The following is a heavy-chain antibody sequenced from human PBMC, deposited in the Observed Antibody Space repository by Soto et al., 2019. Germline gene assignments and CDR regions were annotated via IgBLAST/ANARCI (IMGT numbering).Heavy chain of an antibody. V-gene: IGHV5-51*01. D-gene: IGHD6-13*01. Sequence: GESLKISCKGSGYSFTSYWIGWVRQMPGKGLEWMGIIYPGDSDTRYSPSFQGQVTISADKSISTAYLQWSSLKASDTAMYYCAILPPPYSSSWYDAFDIWGQGTMVTVSS. CDR1: GYSFTSYW. CDR3: AILPPPYSSSWYDAFDI. J-gene: IGHJ3*02. CDR2: IYPGDSDT.